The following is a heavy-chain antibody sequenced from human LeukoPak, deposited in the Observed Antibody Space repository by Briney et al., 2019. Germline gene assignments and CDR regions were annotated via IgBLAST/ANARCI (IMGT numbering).Heavy chain of an antibody. CDR3: AFRGYSYGPLYYFDY. Sequence: SETLSLTCTVSGGSISSSSYYWGWIRQPPGKGLEWIGSIYYSGSTYYNPSLKSRATISVDTSKNQFSLKLSSVTAADTAVYYCAFRGYSYGPLYYFDYWGQGTLVTVSS. D-gene: IGHD5-18*01. V-gene: IGHV4-39*01. J-gene: IGHJ4*02. CDR2: IYYSGST. CDR1: GGSISSSSYY.